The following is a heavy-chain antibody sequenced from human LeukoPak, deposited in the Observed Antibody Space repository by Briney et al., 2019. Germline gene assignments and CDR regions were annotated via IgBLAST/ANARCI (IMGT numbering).Heavy chain of an antibody. D-gene: IGHD3-10*01. V-gene: IGHV3-9*01. CDR1: GFTFSNYA. CDR2: ISWNSGSI. Sequence: GGSPRLSCAASGFTFSNYAMHWVRQAPGKGLEWVSGISWNSGSIGYADSVKGRFIISRDNAKNSLYLQMNSLRAEDTALYYCAKAGSGSYYNPNWFDPWGQGTLVTVSS. CDR3: AKAGSGSYYNPNWFDP. J-gene: IGHJ5*02.